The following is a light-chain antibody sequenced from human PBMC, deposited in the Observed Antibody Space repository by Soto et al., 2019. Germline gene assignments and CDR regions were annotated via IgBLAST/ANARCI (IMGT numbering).Light chain of an antibody. J-gene: IGLJ1*01. CDR2: GNS. V-gene: IGLV1-40*01. CDR3: QSYDNSLSVYV. CDR1: SSNIGAHYD. Sequence: VLTQPPSVSGAPGQRVTISCTGGSSNIGAHYDVHWYQQLPGTAPKLLIYGNSNRPSGVPDRFSGSKSGTSASLAITGLQAEDEADYYCQSYDNSLSVYVFGTGTKATVL.